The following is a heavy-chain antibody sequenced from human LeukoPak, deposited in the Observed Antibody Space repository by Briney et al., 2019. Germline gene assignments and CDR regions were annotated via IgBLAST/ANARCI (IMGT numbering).Heavy chain of an antibody. Sequence: QPGGSLRLSCVASGFTFSSSWMHWVRQAPGKGLVWVSRIYSDGRTTDYADSVRGRFTISRDNAKNMLYLQMSGLNAEDTAVYYCVRETFIAMVGSHALDIWGQGTMVTASS. V-gene: IGHV3-74*01. CDR1: GFTFSSSW. CDR2: IYSDGRTT. D-gene: IGHD6-19*01. CDR3: VRETFIAMVGSHALDI. J-gene: IGHJ3*02.